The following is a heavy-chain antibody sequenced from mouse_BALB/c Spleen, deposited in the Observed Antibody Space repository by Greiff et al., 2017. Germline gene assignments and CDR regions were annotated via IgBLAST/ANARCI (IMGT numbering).Heavy chain of an antibody. CDR2: ISSGSSTI. J-gene: IGHJ4*01. D-gene: IGHD2-3*01. V-gene: IGHV5-17*02. CDR3: ARVDGYYAMDY. CDR1: GFTFSSFG. Sequence: EVKLMESGGGLVQPGGSRKLSCAASGFTFSSFGMHWVRQAPEKGLEWVAYISSGSSTIYYADTVKGRFTISRDNPKNTLFLQMTSLRSEDTAMYYCARVDGYYAMDYWGQGTSVTVSS.